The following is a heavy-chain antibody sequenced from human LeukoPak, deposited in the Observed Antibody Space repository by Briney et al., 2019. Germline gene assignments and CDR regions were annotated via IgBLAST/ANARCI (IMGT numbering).Heavy chain of an antibody. CDR3: ARLYHYGGSSLRPDAFDI. D-gene: IGHD4-23*01. CDR1: GGSISSSSYY. CDR2: IYYSGST. J-gene: IGHJ3*02. Sequence: SETLSLTCTVSGGSISSSSYYWGWIRQPPGKGLEWIGSIYYSGSTYYNPSLKSRVTISVDTSKNQFSLKLSSVTAADTAVYYCARLYHYGGSSLRPDAFDIWGQGTMVTVSS. V-gene: IGHV4-39*01.